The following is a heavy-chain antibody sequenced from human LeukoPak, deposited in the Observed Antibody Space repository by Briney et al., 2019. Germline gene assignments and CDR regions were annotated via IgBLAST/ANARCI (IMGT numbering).Heavy chain of an antibody. D-gene: IGHD5-18*01. CDR3: ASLRGYSWQRNWLDP. J-gene: IGHJ5*02. V-gene: IGHV4-34*01. CDR1: GGSFSGYY. CDR2: INHSGST. Sequence: PSETLSLTCAVYGGSFSGYYWSWIRQPPGKGLEWIGEINHSGSTNYNPSLKSRVTISVDTSKNQFSLKLSSVTAADTAVYYCASLRGYSWQRNWLDPWGQGTLVTVSS.